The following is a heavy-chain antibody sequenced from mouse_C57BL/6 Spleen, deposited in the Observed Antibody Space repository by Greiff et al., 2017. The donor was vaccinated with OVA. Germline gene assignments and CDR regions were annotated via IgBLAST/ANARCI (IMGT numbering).Heavy chain of an antibody. CDR3: ARDYYGSSYYAMDY. J-gene: IGHJ4*01. CDR2: ISNGGGST. CDR1: GFTFSDYY. Sequence: EVNVVESGGGLVQPGGSLKLSCAASGFTFSDYYMYWVRQTPEKRLEWVAYISNGGGSTYYPDTVKGRFTISRDNAKNTPYLQMSRLKSEDTAMYYCARDYYGSSYYAMDYWGQGTSVTVSS. D-gene: IGHD1-1*01. V-gene: IGHV5-12*01.